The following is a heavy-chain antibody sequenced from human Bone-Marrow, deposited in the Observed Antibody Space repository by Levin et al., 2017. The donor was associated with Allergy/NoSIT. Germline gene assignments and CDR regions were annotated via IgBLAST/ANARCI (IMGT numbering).Heavy chain of an antibody. CDR3: ARSEQWLGEFDS. CDR2: ISFDAKHQ. Sequence: GESLKISCAASGFAFSTYTMHWVRQAPGKGLEWVAVISFDAKHQTYADSVTGRLTISRDNSKNTVSLQMSSLRPDDTAMYYCARSEQWLGEFDSWGQGTLVTVSS. J-gene: IGHJ4*02. V-gene: IGHV3-30*04. CDR1: GFAFSTYT. D-gene: IGHD6-19*01.